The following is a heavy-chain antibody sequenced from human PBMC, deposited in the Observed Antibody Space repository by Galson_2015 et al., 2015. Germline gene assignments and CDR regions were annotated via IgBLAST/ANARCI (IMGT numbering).Heavy chain of an antibody. CDR2: ISSVSSSI. Sequence: SLRLSCAASGFIFGTQSMHWVRQAPGKGLEWVSYISSVSSSINYADSVKGRFTIYRDNAQNSLYLQMNNLRDEDTAVYYCARGLGSTNKRDHRFDSWGQGTLVTVSS. CDR3: ARGLGSTNKRDHRFDS. CDR1: GFIFGTQS. D-gene: IGHD3-10*01. J-gene: IGHJ5*01. V-gene: IGHV3-48*02.